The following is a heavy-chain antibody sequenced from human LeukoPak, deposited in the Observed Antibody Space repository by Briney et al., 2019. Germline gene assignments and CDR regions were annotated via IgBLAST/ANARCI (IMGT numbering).Heavy chain of an antibody. Sequence: ASVKVSCKASGYTFTGYYMHWVRQAPGQGLEWMGWINPNSGGTNYAQKFQGRVTMTRDTSISTVYMELSRLRSDDTAVYYCARDLRRATAILFDYWSQGTLVTVSS. CDR1: GYTFTGYY. CDR2: INPNSGGT. CDR3: ARDLRRATAILFDY. J-gene: IGHJ4*02. D-gene: IGHD2-21*02. V-gene: IGHV1-2*02.